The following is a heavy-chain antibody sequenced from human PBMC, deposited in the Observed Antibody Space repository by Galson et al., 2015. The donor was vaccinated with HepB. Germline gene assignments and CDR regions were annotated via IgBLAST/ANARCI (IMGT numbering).Heavy chain of an antibody. CDR3: ARDHDYGAKTYYYYYYMDV. J-gene: IGHJ6*03. CDR2: ISSDGSKK. CDR1: TFTFNSSG. Sequence: SLRPACAASTFTFNSSGVHWVRQAPGNGLEWVAVISSDGSKKYYADSVKGRFSISRDNSKSTVYLQMNSLRGADTAVYSCARDHDYGAKTYYYYYYMDVWGEGTTGTVSS. D-gene: IGHD4-17*01. V-gene: IGHV3-30*03.